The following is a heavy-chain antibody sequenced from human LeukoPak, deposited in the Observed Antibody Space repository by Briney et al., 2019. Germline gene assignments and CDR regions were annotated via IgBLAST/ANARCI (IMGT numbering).Heavy chain of an antibody. CDR2: IYYSGST. CDR3: ARESGYTYGGGYFDY. V-gene: IGHV4-59*01. D-gene: IGHD5-18*01. J-gene: IGHJ4*02. CDR1: GGSISGYY. Sequence: SETLSLTCTVSGGSISGYYWSWIRQPPGKGLEWIAYIYYSGSTNYNPSLKSRVTISVDTSKNQFSLKLRSVTAADTAVYYCARESGYTYGGGYFDYWGQGTLVTVSS.